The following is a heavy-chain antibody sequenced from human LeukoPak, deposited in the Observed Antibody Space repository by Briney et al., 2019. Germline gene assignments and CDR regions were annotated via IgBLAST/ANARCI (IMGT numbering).Heavy chain of an antibody. V-gene: IGHV4-39*01. D-gene: IGHD3-3*01. CDR3: ARRVFAPGRHDS. CDR1: GGSISSSDYY. Sequence: KPSETLSLTCSVPGGSISSSDYYWGWIRQPPGKGLEWIGNIYYKGNTYYNPSLKSRVTISLNTSKNQFSLQLSSVTAADTAVYYCARRVFAPGRHDSWGRGALVTVSS. CDR2: IYYKGNT. J-gene: IGHJ5*01.